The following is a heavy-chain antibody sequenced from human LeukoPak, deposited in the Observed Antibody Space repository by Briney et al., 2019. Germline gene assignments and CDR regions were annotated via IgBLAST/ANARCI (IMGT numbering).Heavy chain of an antibody. D-gene: IGHD1-7*01. CDR1: GFTFSNAW. CDR2: IKSKTDGGTT. J-gene: IGHJ4*02. V-gene: IGHV3-15*07. Sequence: GGSLRLSCAASGFTFSNAWMNWVRQAPGKGLEWVSRIKSKTDGGTTDYAAPVKGRFTISRDDSKNTLYLQMNSLKTEDTAVYYCTTDRTGTSSYWGQGTLVTVSS. CDR3: TTDRTGTSSY.